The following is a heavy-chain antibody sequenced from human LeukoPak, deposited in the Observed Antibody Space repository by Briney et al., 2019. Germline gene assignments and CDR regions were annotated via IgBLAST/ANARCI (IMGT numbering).Heavy chain of an antibody. D-gene: IGHD3-10*01. V-gene: IGHV3-48*04. CDR3: ARAREYYYASGSYYPSYYYYMDV. J-gene: IGHJ6*03. CDR2: ISSSSSTI. CDR1: GFTFSSYS. Sequence: GGSLRLSCAASGFTFSSYSMNWGRQAPGKGLEWVSYISSSSSTIYYADSVKSRFTIFRDNAKNSLYLQMNSLRAEDTAVSDCARAREYYYASGSYYPSYYYYMDVWGKGTTVTVSS.